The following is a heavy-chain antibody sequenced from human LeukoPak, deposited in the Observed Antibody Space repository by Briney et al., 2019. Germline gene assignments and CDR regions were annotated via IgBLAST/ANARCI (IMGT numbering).Heavy chain of an antibody. CDR1: GFTVSSNY. CDR2: IYSGGST. J-gene: IGHJ4*02. CDR3: ARGSLGYYDTTPN. D-gene: IGHD3-22*01. Sequence: GGSLRLSCAASGFTVSSNYMSWVRQAPGKGLEWVSVIYSGGSTYYADSVKGRFTISRDNSKNTLYLQMNSLRAEDTAVYYCARGSLGYYDTTPNWGQGTLVTVSS. V-gene: IGHV3-66*01.